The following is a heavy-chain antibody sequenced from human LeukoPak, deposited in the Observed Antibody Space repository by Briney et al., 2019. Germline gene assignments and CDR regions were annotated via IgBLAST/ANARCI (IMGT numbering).Heavy chain of an antibody. J-gene: IGHJ5*02. CDR1: X. D-gene: IGHD3-10*01. V-gene: IGHV1-69*06. CDR2: IIPIFGTA. CDR3: ARDGSGMT. Sequence: XXSXXXXAPGXGLEWMGGIIPIFGTANYAQKFQGRVTITADKSTSTAYMELSSLRSEDTAVYYCARDGSGMTWGQGTLVTVSS.